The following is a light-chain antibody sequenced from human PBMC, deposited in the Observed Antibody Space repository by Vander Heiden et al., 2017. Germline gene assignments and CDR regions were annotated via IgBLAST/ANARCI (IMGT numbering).Light chain of an antibody. Sequence: QSVLTQPPSVSGAPGQRVTISCTGSSSNIGAGYDVHWYQQLPGTAPKLLIYGNTNRPSGVPDRFSGSKSGTSASLAITGLQAEDDAYYYCQYYDSSLSVVFGGGTKLTVL. V-gene: IGLV1-40*01. CDR3: QYYDSSLSVV. J-gene: IGLJ2*01. CDR2: GNT. CDR1: SSNIGAGYD.